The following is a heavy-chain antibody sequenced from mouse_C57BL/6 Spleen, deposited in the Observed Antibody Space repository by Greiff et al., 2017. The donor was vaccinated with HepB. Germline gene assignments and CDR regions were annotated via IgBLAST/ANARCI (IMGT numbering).Heavy chain of an antibody. V-gene: IGHV1-64*01. Sequence: VKLQQPGAELVKPGASVKLSCKASGYTFTSYWMHWVKQRPGQGLEWIGMIHPNSGSTNYNEKFKSKATLTVDKSSSTAYMQLSSLTSEDSAGYYCARGGPGAWFAYGGQGTLVTVAA. CDR1: GYTFTSYW. CDR3: ARGGPGAWFAY. J-gene: IGHJ3*01. CDR2: IHPNSGST.